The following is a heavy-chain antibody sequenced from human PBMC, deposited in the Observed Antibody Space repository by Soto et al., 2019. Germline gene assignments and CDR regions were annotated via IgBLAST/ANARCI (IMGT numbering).Heavy chain of an antibody. CDR3: ARGSNCSGGSCYPKRGNYFDY. Sequence: VQLVESGGGLVQPGGSLRLSCAASGFTVSSNYMSWVRQAPGKGLEWVSVIYSGGSTYYADSVKGRFTISRDNSKITLYLQMNSLRAEDTAVYYCARGSNCSGGSCYPKRGNYFDYWGQGTLVTVSS. J-gene: IGHJ4*02. CDR1: GFTVSSNY. CDR2: IYSGGST. V-gene: IGHV3-66*01. D-gene: IGHD2-15*01.